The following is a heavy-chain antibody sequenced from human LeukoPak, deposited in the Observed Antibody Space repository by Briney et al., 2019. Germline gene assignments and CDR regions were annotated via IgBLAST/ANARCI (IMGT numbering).Heavy chain of an antibody. Sequence: PGRSLRLSCAASGFTFSSYGMHWVRQAPGKGLEWVAFIRFDDTNKFYADSVKGRFTISRDNSKNTLYLQMNSLRAEDTAVYYCAKGMTVFGVVISTYFHYWGQGTLVTVSS. CDR1: GFTFSSYG. V-gene: IGHV3-30*02. J-gene: IGHJ4*02. CDR2: IRFDDTNK. D-gene: IGHD3-3*01. CDR3: AKGMTVFGVVISTYFHY.